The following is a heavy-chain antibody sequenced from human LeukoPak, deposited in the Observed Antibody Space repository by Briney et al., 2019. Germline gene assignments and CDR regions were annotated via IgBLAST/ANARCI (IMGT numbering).Heavy chain of an antibody. D-gene: IGHD2/OR15-2a*01. CDR1: GGSLSGSF. J-gene: IGHJ5*02. CDR3: ARGGGVIVQSGMTWFGP. Sequence: SETLSLTRGVYGGSLSGSFWSWIRQTPGEGLEWIGEINHKRTINYNAPLRSRVTISLDMSKNHFTLNLTSVTAADTAVYYCARGGGVIVQSGMTWFGPWGTGTLVTVSS. CDR2: INHKRTI. V-gene: IGHV4-34*01.